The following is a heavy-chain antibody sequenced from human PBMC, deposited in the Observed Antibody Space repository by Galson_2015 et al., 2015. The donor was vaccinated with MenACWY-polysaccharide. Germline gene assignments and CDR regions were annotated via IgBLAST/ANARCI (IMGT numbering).Heavy chain of an antibody. CDR2: IRSSGTNT. CDR1: GFTFTSYA. V-gene: IGHV3-23*01. CDR3: ARDSTDFWSVAGRFDH. Sequence: SLRLSCAASGFTFTSYAMSWVRQAPGKGLEWVSAIRSSGTNTYYADSVKGRFTISRDNSKNTLYLQMNSLRAEDTAVYYCARDSTDFWSVAGRFDHWGQGPVVTVSS. D-gene: IGHD3-3*01. J-gene: IGHJ5*02.